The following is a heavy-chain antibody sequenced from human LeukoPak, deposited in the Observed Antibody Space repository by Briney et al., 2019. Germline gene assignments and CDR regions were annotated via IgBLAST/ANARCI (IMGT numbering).Heavy chain of an antibody. J-gene: IGHJ6*03. Sequence: SETLSLTCAVDGGSFSKDYWSWIRQPPGKGLEWIGEINDSGRINYNPSLMSRVTVSVDTSKNQFSLRLTSVTATDTAVYYCARRWNYGRNYYIDVWGNGATVSVSS. V-gene: IGHV4-34*01. D-gene: IGHD1-7*01. CDR1: GGSFSKDY. CDR2: INDSGRI. CDR3: ARRWNYGRNYYIDV.